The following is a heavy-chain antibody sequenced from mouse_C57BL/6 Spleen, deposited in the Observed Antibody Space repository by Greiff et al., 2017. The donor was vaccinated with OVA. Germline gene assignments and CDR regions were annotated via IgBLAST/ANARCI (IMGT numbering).Heavy chain of an antibody. CDR2: INPGSGGT. V-gene: IGHV1-54*01. D-gene: IGHD2-1*01. J-gene: IGHJ2*01. CDR3: ARDGNPYYFDY. CDR1: GYAFTNYL. Sequence: LQESGAELVRPGTSVKVPCKASGYAFTNYLIEWVKQRPGQGLEWIGVINPGSGGTNYNEKFKGKATLTADKSSSTAYMQLSSLTSEDSAVYFCARDGNPYYFDYWGQGTTLTVSS.